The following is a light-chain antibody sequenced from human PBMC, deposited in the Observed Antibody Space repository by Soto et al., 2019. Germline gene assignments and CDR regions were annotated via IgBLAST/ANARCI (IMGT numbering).Light chain of an antibody. CDR2: EGS. CDR3: CSYAGGGTWV. V-gene: IGLV2-23*01. J-gene: IGLJ3*02. CDR1: SSDVGIYNL. Sequence: QSALTQPASVSGSPGQSITISCTGTSSDVGIYNLVSWYQQHPGKAPKLMIYEGSKRPSGVSNRFSGSKSGNTASLTVSGLQAEDEADYYCCSYAGGGTWVFGGGTQLTVL.